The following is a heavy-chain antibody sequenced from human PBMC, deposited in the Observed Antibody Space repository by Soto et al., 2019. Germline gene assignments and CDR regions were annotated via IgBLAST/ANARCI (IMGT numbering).Heavy chain of an antibody. CDR3: ARDLQYYDILTRYYYGMDV. V-gene: IGHV4-4*02. CDR1: GGSISSSNW. D-gene: IGHD3-9*01. Sequence: QVQLQESGPGLVKPSGTLSLTCAVSGGSISSSNWWSWVRQPPGKGLEWIGEIYHSGSTNYNPSLKSRVTISVDKSKNQFSLKLSSVTAADTAVYYCARDLQYYDILTRYYYGMDVWGQGTTVTVSS. CDR2: IYHSGST. J-gene: IGHJ6*02.